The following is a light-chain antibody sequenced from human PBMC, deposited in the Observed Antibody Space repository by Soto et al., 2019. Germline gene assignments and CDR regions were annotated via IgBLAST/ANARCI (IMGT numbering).Light chain of an antibody. J-gene: IGKJ2*01. Sequence: EIVMTQSPATLSVSPGQRATLSCRASQSVSSNLAWYQQKPGQAPRLLIYGASTRATAIPVRFSGRGSGTEFTLTIYSLQSEDSAVYYCQQYDNWPPSANTFGQGTKLEI. CDR3: QQYDNWPPSANT. CDR2: GAS. V-gene: IGKV3-15*01. CDR1: QSVSSN.